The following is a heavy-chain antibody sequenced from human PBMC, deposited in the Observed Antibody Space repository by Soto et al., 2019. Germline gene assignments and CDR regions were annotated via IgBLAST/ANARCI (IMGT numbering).Heavy chain of an antibody. CDR1: GGSISSSSYY. CDR3: ARSRFGEGALYDY. V-gene: IGHV4-39*01. J-gene: IGHJ4*02. Sequence: SETLSLTCAVYGGSISSSSYYWGWIRQPPGKGLEWIGSIYYSGSTYYNPSLKSRVTISVDTSKNQFSLKLSSVTAADTAVYYCARSRFGEGALYDYWGQGTLVTVSS. D-gene: IGHD3-10*02. CDR2: IYYSGST.